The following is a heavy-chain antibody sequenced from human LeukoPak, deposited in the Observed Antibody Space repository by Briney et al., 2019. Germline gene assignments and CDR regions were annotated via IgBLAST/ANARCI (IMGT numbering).Heavy chain of an antibody. CDR2: IYYSGST. J-gene: IGHJ3*02. CDR1: GGSISSYY. V-gene: IGHV4-59*01. D-gene: IGHD5-18*01. Sequence: SETLSLTCTVSGGSISSYYWSWIRQPPGKGLEGIGYIYYSGSTNYNPSLKSRVTISVDTSKNQFSLKLSSVTAADTAVYYCARSGYSYWADAFDIWGQGTMVTVSS. CDR3: ARSGYSYWADAFDI.